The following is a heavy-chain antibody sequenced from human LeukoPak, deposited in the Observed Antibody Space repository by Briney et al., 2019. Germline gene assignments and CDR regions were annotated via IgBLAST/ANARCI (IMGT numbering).Heavy chain of an antibody. CDR2: IYTSGST. Sequence: SETLSLTCTVSGGSNSSYYWSWIRQPAGKGLEWIGRIYTSGSTNYNPSLKSRVTMSVDTSKNQFSLKLSSVTAADTAVYYCARGLNDFWSGYTLFDPWGQGTLVTVSS. CDR3: ARGLNDFWSGYTLFDP. CDR1: GGSNSSYY. V-gene: IGHV4-4*07. D-gene: IGHD3-3*01. J-gene: IGHJ5*02.